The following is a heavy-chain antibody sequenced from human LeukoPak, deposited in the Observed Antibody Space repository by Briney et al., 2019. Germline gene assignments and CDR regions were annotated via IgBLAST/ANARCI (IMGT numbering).Heavy chain of an antibody. V-gene: IGHV3-49*04. Sequence: PGGSLRLSCTASGFTFGDYAMSWVRQAPGKGLEWVGFIRSKAYGGTTEYAASVKGRFTISRDDSKSIAYLQMNSLKTEDTAVYYCTRWNYYSSGSDHAFDIWGQGTMVTVSS. CDR3: TRWNYYSSGSDHAFDI. CDR2: IRSKAYGGTT. D-gene: IGHD3-10*01. J-gene: IGHJ3*02. CDR1: GFTFGDYA.